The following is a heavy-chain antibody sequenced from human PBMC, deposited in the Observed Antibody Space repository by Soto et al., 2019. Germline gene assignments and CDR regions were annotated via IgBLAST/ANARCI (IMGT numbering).Heavy chain of an antibody. CDR1: GFTFTTYG. V-gene: IGHV3-30*18. CDR3: AKDFGRLLAATPDS. D-gene: IGHD2-15*01. CDR2: ISYDGGSK. J-gene: IGHJ4*02. Sequence: QVQLVESGGGVVQPGRSLRLSCAASGFTFTTYGMHWVRQAPGKGLEWVAFISYDGGSKYHSASVRGRFTISRDTSKNTLYLQMNSLRPEDTAVYYCAKDFGRLLAATPDSWGQGTLVTVSS.